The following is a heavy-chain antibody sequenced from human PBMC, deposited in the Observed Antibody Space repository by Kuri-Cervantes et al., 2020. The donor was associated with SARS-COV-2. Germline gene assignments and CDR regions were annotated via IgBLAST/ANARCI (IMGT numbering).Heavy chain of an antibody. CDR1: GYTFSDYY. J-gene: IGHJ6*01. V-gene: IGHV1-46*01. CDR2: IKPRGGST. Sequence: ASAMVFCNASGYTFSDYYMHCVRRTPGQGLEWRGIIKPRGGSTNYEQKSEGRVTMTRDTSTSTVNMEQSSLRSEDTAVYYCARNDYSNPRYYGMDDWGQGTTVTVSS. D-gene: IGHD4-11*01. CDR3: ARNDYSNPRYYGMDD.